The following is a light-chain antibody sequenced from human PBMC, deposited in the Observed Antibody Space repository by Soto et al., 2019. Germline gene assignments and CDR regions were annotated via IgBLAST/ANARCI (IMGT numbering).Light chain of an antibody. J-gene: IGKJ5*01. CDR1: QSVSNNF. CDR3: QQYGTSVIT. Sequence: VLTQSPGTLSFSPGERASLSCRSSQSVSNNFLAWYQQIPGQAPRLLIYGASSRATGIPDRFSGSGSGTDFTLTISRLEPEDFAVYYCQQYGTSVITFGQGTRLEIK. V-gene: IGKV3-20*01. CDR2: GAS.